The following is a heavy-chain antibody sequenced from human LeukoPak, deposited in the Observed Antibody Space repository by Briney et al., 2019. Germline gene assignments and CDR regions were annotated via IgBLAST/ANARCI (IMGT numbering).Heavy chain of an antibody. CDR3: ARIRGYFYGSVPGTYAMDV. CDR1: GFTFDIYW. CDR2: IKEDGGEQ. D-gene: IGHD5-18*01. J-gene: IGHJ6*02. Sequence: GSLRLSCAASGFTFDIYWMMWVRQAPRKGLEWVAHIKEDGGEQYYVDSVKGRFTISRDNAKNSLYLQLNSLRAEDTAVYYCARIRGYFYGSVPGTYAMDVWGQGTAVTVSS. V-gene: IGHV3-7*01.